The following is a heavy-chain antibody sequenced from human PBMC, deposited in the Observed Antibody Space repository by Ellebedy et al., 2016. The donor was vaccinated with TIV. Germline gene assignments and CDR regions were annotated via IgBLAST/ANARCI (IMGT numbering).Heavy chain of an antibody. CDR2: ISGSTGNT. J-gene: IGHJ6*02. CDR3: AKRKGADYYYHGMDV. Sequence: PGGSLRLSCAASGFTFSNYAMNWVRQAPGMGLEWVSGISGSTGNTYYAGSGKGRFTISRDNSKNTLYLQMNRLRSDDTAVYYCAKRKGADYYYHGMDVWGQGTTVTVSS. CDR1: GFTFSNYA. V-gene: IGHV3-23*01.